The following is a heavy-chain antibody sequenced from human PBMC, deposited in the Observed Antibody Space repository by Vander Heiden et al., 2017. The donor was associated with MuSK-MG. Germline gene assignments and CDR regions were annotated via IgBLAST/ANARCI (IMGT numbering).Heavy chain of an antibody. Sequence: EVQLVESGGGLVKPGGSLRLSCAASGFTFSSYSMNGVRQAPGKGLEWVSSISSSSSYIYYADSVKGRFTISRDNAKNSLYLQMNSLRAEDTAVYYCARDQGRIYGYWGQGTLVTVSS. CDR3: ARDQGRIYGY. J-gene: IGHJ4*02. D-gene: IGHD3-10*01. CDR2: ISSSSSYI. CDR1: GFTFSSYS. V-gene: IGHV3-21*01.